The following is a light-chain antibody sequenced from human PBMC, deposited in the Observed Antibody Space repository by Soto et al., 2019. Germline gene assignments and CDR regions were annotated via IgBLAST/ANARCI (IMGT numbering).Light chain of an antibody. V-gene: IGKV3-20*01. CDR1: QIVSSY. Sequence: IVLTQSPATLSLSPWERATLSCMASQIVSSYLAWYQQKPGQAPRLLIYGTSSRATGIPDRFSGSGSGTDFTLTISRLEPEDFAVFYCQQYGSSITFGQGTRLEIK. CDR2: GTS. CDR3: QQYGSSIT. J-gene: IGKJ5*01.